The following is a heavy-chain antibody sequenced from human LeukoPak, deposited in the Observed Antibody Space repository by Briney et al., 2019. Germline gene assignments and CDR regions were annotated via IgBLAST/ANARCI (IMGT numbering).Heavy chain of an antibody. J-gene: IGHJ3*02. D-gene: IGHD2-15*01. Sequence: ASVKVSCKASGYTFTSYGISWVRQATGQGLEWMGWMNPNSGNTGYAQKFQGRVTMTRNTSISTAYMELSSLRSEDTAVYYCARGKNLVVVVVVAATGDAFDIWGQGTMVTVSS. V-gene: IGHV1-8*02. CDR2: MNPNSGNT. CDR3: ARGKNLVVVVVVAATGDAFDI. CDR1: GYTFTSYG.